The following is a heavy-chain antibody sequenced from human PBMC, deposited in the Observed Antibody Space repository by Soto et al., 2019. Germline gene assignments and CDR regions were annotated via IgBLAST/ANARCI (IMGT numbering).Heavy chain of an antibody. CDR2: IWYDGSNK. V-gene: IGHV3-33*01. CDR1: GFTFSSYG. D-gene: IGHD6-13*01. Sequence: QVQLGESGGGVVQPGRSLRLSCAASGFTFSSYGMHWVRQAPGKGLAWVAVIWYDGSNKYYADSVKGRFTISRDNSKNTLYLQMNSLRAEDTAVYYCARDLGYRSSWYVRDPRGSFDYWGQGTLVTVSS. CDR3: ARDLGYRSSWYVRDPRGSFDY. J-gene: IGHJ4*02.